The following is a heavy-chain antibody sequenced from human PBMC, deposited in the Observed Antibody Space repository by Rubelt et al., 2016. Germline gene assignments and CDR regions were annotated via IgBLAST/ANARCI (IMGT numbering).Heavy chain of an antibody. J-gene: IGHJ6*01. Sequence: EVQLLESGEGLGQPGGSLRLSCAASGFDFDNSAMSWVRQTPGKGLEWVSVIYGDGTPFYADSVKGRFTISRDNSQNTLSLQMNSLRGEDTAVYYCTRGPRPYGTDVWGQGTTVTVSS. CDR2: IYGDGTP. V-gene: IGHV3-23*03. CDR1: GFDFDNSA. CDR3: TRGPRPYGTDV.